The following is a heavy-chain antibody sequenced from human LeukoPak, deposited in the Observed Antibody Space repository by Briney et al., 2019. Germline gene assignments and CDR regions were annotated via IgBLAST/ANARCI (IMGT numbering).Heavy chain of an antibody. D-gene: IGHD1-14*01. Sequence: GASVKVSCKASGYTFTSYYMHWVRQAPGQGLEWMGWINPNNGDTHYAQKFQGTVTMTRDTSINTAYMELSSLRSDDTAVYYCARGVAGVYFYYYMDVWGKGTTVTVSS. CDR2: INPNNGDT. V-gene: IGHV1-2*02. CDR1: GYTFTSYY. CDR3: ARGVAGVYFYYYMDV. J-gene: IGHJ6*03.